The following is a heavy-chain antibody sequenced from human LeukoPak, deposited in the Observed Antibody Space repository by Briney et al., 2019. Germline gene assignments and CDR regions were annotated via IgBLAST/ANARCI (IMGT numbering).Heavy chain of an antibody. D-gene: IGHD4-17*01. CDR2: ISYDGSNK. CDR3: ARDWGNDYGDYGYFDY. V-gene: IGHV3-30-3*01. J-gene: IGHJ4*02. Sequence: GRSLRLSCAASGFTFSSYAMHWVRQAPGKGLEWVAVISYDGSNKYYADSVKGRFTISRDNSKNTLYLQMNSLRAEDTAVYYCARDWGNDYGDYGYFDYWGQGTLITVSS. CDR1: GFTFSSYA.